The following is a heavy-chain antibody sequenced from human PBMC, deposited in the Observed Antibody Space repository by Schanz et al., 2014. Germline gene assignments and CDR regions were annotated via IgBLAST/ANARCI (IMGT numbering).Heavy chain of an antibody. CDR3: ARGYCAGTSCPIFDY. CDR2: INTKTVNP. V-gene: IGHV7-4-1*02. J-gene: IGHJ4*02. D-gene: IGHD2-2*01. Sequence: QVHLVQSESELKNPGASVKVSCKTSGYSFSTYAMNWVRQAPGQGLEWMGWINTKTVNPNYAQGFTGLFVFSLDTSVSTTHLQITNLKADDTAVYYCARGYCAGTSCPIFDYWGQGTLVTVAS. CDR1: GYSFSTYA.